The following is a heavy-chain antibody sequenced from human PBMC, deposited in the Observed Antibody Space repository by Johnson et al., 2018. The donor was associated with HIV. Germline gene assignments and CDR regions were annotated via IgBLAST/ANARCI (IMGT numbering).Heavy chain of an antibody. CDR3: AREGGIAAAGTDAVDI. CDR2: ITWNSGTK. J-gene: IGHJ3*02. CDR1: GFTFSSYA. Sequence: VQLVESGGGVVQPGRSLRLSCAASGFTFSSYAMHWVRQAPGKGLEWVSTITWNSGTKGYADSVKGRFTVSRDNAKNSLYLQMNSLRAEDTAVYYCAREGGIAAAGTDAVDIWGQGTMVTVSS. D-gene: IGHD6-13*01. V-gene: IGHV3-9*01.